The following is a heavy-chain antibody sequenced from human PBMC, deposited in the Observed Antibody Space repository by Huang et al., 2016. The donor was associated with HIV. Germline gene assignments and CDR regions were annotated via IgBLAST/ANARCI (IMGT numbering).Heavy chain of an antibody. Sequence: QVQLQQWGAGLLKPSETLSLTCAVYGGSFSGYYWSWIRQSPGKGLEWIGEINHSGITNYNPSLKSRLTISVDTSKNQFSLKLSSVTAADTAVYYCAIERMMSWLDDHDAFDIWGQGTMVTVSS. V-gene: IGHV4-34*01. D-gene: IGHD1-1*01. CDR2: INHSGIT. CDR1: GGSFSGYY. CDR3: AIERMMSWLDDHDAFDI. J-gene: IGHJ3*02.